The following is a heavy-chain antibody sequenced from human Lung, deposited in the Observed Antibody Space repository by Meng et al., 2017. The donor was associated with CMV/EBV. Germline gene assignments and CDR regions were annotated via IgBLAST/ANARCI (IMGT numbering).Heavy chain of an antibody. V-gene: IGHV4-30-4*08. J-gene: IGHJ4*02. CDR1: GVSSSSGDYN. CDR3: ARALDTAMVTFDY. Sequence: QVELQEGGPGLVETSQTLSLTCTVSGVSSSSGDYNWSWIRQPPGKGLEWIGYIYYSGSTYYNPSLKSRVTISVDTSKNQFSLKLSSVTAADTAVYYCARALDTAMVTFDYWGQGTLVTVSS. CDR2: IYYSGST. D-gene: IGHD5-18*01.